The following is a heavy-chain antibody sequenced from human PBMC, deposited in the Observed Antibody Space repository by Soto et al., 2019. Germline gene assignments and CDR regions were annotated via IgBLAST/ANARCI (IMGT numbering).Heavy chain of an antibody. CDR2: INAGNGNT. CDR3: ARGHPSAVTDAFDI. J-gene: IGHJ3*02. CDR1: GYTFTSYA. D-gene: IGHD6-19*01. Sequence: QVQLVQSGAEVKKPGASVKVSCKASGYTFTSYAMHWVRQAPGQRLEWMGWINAGNGNTKYSQKFQGRVTITRDTSASTAYMELSSLRSEDTAVYYCARGHPSAVTDAFDIWGQGTMVTVSS. V-gene: IGHV1-3*01.